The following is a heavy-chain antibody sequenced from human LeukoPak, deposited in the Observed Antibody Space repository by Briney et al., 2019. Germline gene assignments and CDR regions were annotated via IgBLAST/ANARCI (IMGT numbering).Heavy chain of an antibody. V-gene: IGHV3-7*01. Sequence: GGSLRLSCAASGFTFTDYWMSWVRQAPGKGLEWVANIKQDGSEKYYVDSVKGRFTISRDNAKNSLYLQMSSLRAEDTALYYCATLPYCSSTSCYDYWGQRTLVTVSS. J-gene: IGHJ4*02. D-gene: IGHD2-2*01. CDR1: GFTFTDYW. CDR3: ATLPYCSSTSCYDY. CDR2: IKQDGSEK.